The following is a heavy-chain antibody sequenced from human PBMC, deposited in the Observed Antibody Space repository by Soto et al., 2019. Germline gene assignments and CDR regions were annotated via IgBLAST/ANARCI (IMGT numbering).Heavy chain of an antibody. V-gene: IGHV1-18*01. CDR3: VRPRYNWNYGSGSSYDGMDV. Sequence: ASVKVSCKASGYTFTSYSITWVRQAPGQGLEWLGWITPHNGNTDYAQKFQGRLTMTTDTSTRTAYMELRSLRADDTAVYYCVRPRYNWNYGSGSSYDGMDVWGQGTTVTVSS. J-gene: IGHJ6*02. CDR1: GYTFTSYS. CDR2: ITPHNGNT. D-gene: IGHD1-7*01.